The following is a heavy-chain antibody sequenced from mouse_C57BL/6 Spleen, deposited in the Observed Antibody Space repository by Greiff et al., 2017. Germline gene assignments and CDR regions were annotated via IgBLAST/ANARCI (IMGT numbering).Heavy chain of an antibody. D-gene: IGHD1-1*01. CDR1: GYTFTSYW. CDR3: ARYVLYDGPLMDY. CDR2: INPSNGGT. Sequence: QVQLQQPGTELVKPGASVKLSCKASGYTFTSYWMHWVKQRPGQGLEWIGNINPSNGGTNYNEKFKSKATLTVAKSSSTAYMQLSSLTSEDSAVYYCARYVLYDGPLMDYWGQGTSVTVSS. J-gene: IGHJ4*01. V-gene: IGHV1-53*01.